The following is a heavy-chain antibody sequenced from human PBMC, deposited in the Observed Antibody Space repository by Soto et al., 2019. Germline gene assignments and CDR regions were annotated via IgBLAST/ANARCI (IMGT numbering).Heavy chain of an antibody. J-gene: IGHJ6*04. D-gene: IGHD3-10*01. Sequence: TSETLSLTCTVSGGSISSGDYYWSWIRHPPEKGLEWIGYIYYSGSTYYNPSLKSRVTISVDTSKNQFSLKLSSVTSADTAVYYCARDARYGSWRNHGYYNGMVVRCKATTVTLSS. CDR1: GGSISSGDYY. V-gene: IGHV4-30-4*01. CDR3: ARDARYGSWRNHGYYNGMVV. CDR2: IYYSGST.